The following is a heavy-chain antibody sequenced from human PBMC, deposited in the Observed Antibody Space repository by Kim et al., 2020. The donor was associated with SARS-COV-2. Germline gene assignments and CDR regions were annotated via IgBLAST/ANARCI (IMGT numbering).Heavy chain of an antibody. CDR3: AKKRVRGVIITNWYFDL. CDR2: ISGSGGST. D-gene: IGHD3-10*01. J-gene: IGHJ2*01. CDR1: GFTFSSYA. V-gene: IGHV3-23*01. Sequence: GGSLRLSCAASGFTFSSYAMSWVRQAPGKGLEWVSAISGSGGSTYYADSVKGRFTISRDNSKNTLYLQMNSLRAEDTAVYYCAKKRVRGVIITNWYFDLWGRGTLGTVSS.